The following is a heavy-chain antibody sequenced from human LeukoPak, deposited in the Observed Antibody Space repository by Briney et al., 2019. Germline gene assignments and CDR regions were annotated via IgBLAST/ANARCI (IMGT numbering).Heavy chain of an antibody. D-gene: IGHD5-18*01. V-gene: IGHV1-69*04. CDR1: GRTFSTYA. Sequence: ASVKVSCKASGRTFSTYAISWVRQAPGQGLEWMGRIIPVLNTPNYAHNFQDRVTITADRSTSTAYMELTSLTSEDTAVYYCARDSGSNYGLAFWGQGTLVTVS. CDR2: IIPVLNTP. CDR3: ARDSGSNYGLAF. J-gene: IGHJ4*02.